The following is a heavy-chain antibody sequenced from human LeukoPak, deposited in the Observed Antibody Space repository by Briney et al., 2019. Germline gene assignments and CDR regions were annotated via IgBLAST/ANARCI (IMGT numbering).Heavy chain of an antibody. J-gene: IGHJ4*02. V-gene: IGHV3-30-3*01. D-gene: IGHD6-19*01. CDR1: GFSLSSHG. Sequence: GGSLRLSCVVSGFSLSSHGMHWVRQAPGKGLEWVAVISYDGSNKYYADSVKGRFTISRDNSKNTLYLQMNSLRAEDTAVYYCAGVAVAGTGYFDYWGQGTLVTVSS. CDR3: AGVAVAGTGYFDY. CDR2: ISYDGSNK.